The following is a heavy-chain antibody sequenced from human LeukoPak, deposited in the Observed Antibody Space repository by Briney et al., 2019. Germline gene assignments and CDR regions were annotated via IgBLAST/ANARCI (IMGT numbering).Heavy chain of an antibody. D-gene: IGHD5-12*01. Sequence: PSETLSLTCAVYGGSFSGYYWSWIRQPPGKGLEWIGEINHSGSTNYNPSLKSRVTISADTSKNQFSLKLSSVTAADTAVYYCARGVARYYFDYWGQGTLVTVSS. CDR3: ARGVARYYFDY. J-gene: IGHJ4*02. V-gene: IGHV4-34*01. CDR2: INHSGST. CDR1: GGSFSGYY.